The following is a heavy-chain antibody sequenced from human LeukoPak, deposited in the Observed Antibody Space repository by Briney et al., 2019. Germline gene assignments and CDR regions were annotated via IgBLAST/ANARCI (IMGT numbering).Heavy chain of an antibody. V-gene: IGHV3-23*01. Sequence: GGSLRLSCAASGFTFSSYGVSWVRQAPGKGLEWVSAISGSGGSTYYADSVKGRFTISRDNSKNTLYLQMNSLRAEDTAVYYCAKGHRSSGSYQFDYWGQGTLVTVSS. D-gene: IGHD1-26*01. CDR2: ISGSGGST. CDR3: AKGHRSSGSYQFDY. J-gene: IGHJ4*02. CDR1: GFTFSSYG.